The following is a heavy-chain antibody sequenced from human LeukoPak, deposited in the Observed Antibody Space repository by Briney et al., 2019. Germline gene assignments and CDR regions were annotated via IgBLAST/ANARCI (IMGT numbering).Heavy chain of an antibody. Sequence: GGSLRLSCVVSGFTISSYWMQWVRQAPGKGLEWVSRINSDGSSTPHADSVKGRFTISRDNAKNTVYLQMNSLRAEDTAVYYCATVGSDSFDYWGQGTLVIVSS. D-gene: IGHD6-25*01. J-gene: IGHJ4*02. CDR3: ATVGSDSFDY. V-gene: IGHV3-74*01. CDR2: INSDGSST. CDR1: GFTISSYW.